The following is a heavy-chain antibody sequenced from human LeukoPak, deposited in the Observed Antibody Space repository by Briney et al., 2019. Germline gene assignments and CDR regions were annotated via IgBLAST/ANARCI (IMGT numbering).Heavy chain of an antibody. Sequence: ASVKVSCKASGYTFTGYYMHWVRQAPGRGLEWMGWINPNSGGTNYAQKFQGRVTMTRDTSISTAYMELSRLRPDDTAVYYCARGCSSTSCYGGGEYYYMDIWGKGTTVTVSS. CDR1: GYTFTGYY. D-gene: IGHD2-2*01. V-gene: IGHV1-2*02. CDR2: INPNSGGT. J-gene: IGHJ6*03. CDR3: ARGCSSTSCYGGGEYYYMDI.